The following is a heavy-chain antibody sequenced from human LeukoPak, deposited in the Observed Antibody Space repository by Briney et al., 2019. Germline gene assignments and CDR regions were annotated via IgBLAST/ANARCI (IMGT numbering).Heavy chain of an antibody. J-gene: IGHJ5*02. D-gene: IGHD1-1*01. Sequence: PGGSLRLSCAASGFTFSSYAMSWVRQAPGKGLEWVSAISGSGGSTYYADSVKGRFTISRDNSKNTLYPQMNSLRAEDTAVYYCAKDPLKTNIGPGWFDPWGQGTLVTVSS. CDR3: AKDPLKTNIGPGWFDP. CDR2: ISGSGGST. CDR1: GFTFSSYA. V-gene: IGHV3-23*01.